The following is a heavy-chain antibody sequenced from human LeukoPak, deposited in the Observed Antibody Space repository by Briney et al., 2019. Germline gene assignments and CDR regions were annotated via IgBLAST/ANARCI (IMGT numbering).Heavy chain of an antibody. CDR3: ARDQGYCSSTSCSNPNFDY. Sequence: SGGSLRLSCAASGFTFSSYAMHWVRQAPGKGLEWVAVISYDGSNKYYADSVKGRFTISRDNSKNTLYLQMNSLRAEDTAVYYCARDQGYCSSTSCSNPNFDYWGQGTLVTVSS. CDR1: GFTFSSYA. V-gene: IGHV3-30*04. CDR2: ISYDGSNK. D-gene: IGHD2-2*01. J-gene: IGHJ4*02.